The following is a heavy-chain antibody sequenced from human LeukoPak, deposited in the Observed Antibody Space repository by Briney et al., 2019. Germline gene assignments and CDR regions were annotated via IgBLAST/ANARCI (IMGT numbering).Heavy chain of an antibody. V-gene: IGHV3-7*03. CDR3: AKMRFEGDSSWHIRDLIDY. D-gene: IGHD6-13*01. CDR1: GFAFSSYW. CDR2: IKQDGSEK. Sequence: PGGSLRLSCAASGFAFSSYWMSWVRQAPGKGLEWVANIKQDGSEKYYVDSVKGRFTISRDNSKNTLYLQMNSLRAEDTAVYYCAKMRFEGDSSWHIRDLIDYWGQGTLVTVSS. J-gene: IGHJ4*02.